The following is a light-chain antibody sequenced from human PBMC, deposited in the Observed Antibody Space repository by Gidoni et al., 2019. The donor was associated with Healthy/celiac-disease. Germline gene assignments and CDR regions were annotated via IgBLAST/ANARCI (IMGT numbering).Light chain of an antibody. Sequence: SYVLTQPPSVSVAPGQTARITCGGNNIGSKSVHWYQQKPGQAPVLVVYDDGDRPSGIPERFSGSNSGNTATLTISRVEAGDEADYYCQVWDSSSDPWVFGGGTKLTVL. V-gene: IGLV3-21*02. J-gene: IGLJ3*02. CDR2: DDG. CDR3: QVWDSSSDPWV. CDR1: NIGSKS.